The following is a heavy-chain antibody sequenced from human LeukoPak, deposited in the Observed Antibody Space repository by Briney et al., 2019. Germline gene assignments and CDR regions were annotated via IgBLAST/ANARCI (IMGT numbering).Heavy chain of an antibody. CDR2: IYSGGST. CDR3: ARGFGSSWFYS. CDR1: GFTVSSNY. D-gene: IGHD2-15*01. J-gene: IGHJ5*01. V-gene: IGHV3-66*01. Sequence: GGSLRLSCAASGFTVSSNYMSWVRQAQGKGLEWVSVIYSGGSTYYADSVKGRFTISRDNAKNSLWLQMNNLRVEDSAIYYCARGFGSSWFYSWGPGTLVTVSP.